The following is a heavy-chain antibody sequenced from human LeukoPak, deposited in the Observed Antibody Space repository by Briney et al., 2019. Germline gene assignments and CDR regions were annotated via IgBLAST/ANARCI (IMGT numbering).Heavy chain of an antibody. CDR3: AKGFRAYYYYYYMDV. Sequence: GGSLRLSCAASGFTFSSYGMYWVRQAPGKGLEWVAVISYDGSNKYYADSVKGRFTISRDNSKNTLYLQMNSLRAEDTAVYYCAKGFRAYYYYYYMDVWGKGTTVTVSS. D-gene: IGHD3-10*01. CDR1: GFTFSSYG. CDR2: ISYDGSNK. V-gene: IGHV3-30*18. J-gene: IGHJ6*03.